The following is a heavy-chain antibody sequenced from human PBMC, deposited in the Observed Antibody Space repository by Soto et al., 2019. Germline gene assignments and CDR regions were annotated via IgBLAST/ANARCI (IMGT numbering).Heavy chain of an antibody. CDR2: FKWNSGDV. D-gene: IGHD3-10*01. V-gene: IGHV3-9*01. CDR3: AKDRSSGSPYYGMDF. CDR1: GFTFGDYA. Sequence: GGSLRLSCAASGFTFGDYAMHWVRQVPGKGLEWVSGFKWNSGDVGYADSVKGRFTISRDNAKNSLYLQMNSLRPEDTAVYYCAKDRSSGSPYYGMDFWGQGTMVTVSS. J-gene: IGHJ6*02.